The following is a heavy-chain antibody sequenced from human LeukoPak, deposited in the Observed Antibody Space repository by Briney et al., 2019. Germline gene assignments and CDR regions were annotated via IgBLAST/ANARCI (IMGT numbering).Heavy chain of an antibody. J-gene: IGHJ2*01. CDR1: GFIFTDYW. Sequence: GGSLRLSCAASGFIFTDYWMTWVRQAPGKGLEWVASIRQDGREIYYVDSVKGRFTISRDNAKNSLYLQMNGLRAEDTALYYCASGGVVGASTYWYFDLWGRGTRVTVSS. V-gene: IGHV3-7*01. CDR2: IRQDGREI. D-gene: IGHD1-26*01. CDR3: ASGGVVGASTYWYFDL.